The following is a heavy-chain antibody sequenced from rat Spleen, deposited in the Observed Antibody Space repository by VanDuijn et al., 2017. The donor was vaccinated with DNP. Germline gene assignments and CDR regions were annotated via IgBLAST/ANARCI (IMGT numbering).Heavy chain of an antibody. Sequence: EVQLVESGGGVVQPGKSLKLSCAASGFTFSDYNMAWVRQAPKKGLEWVATIIYDGSGTYHRDSVKGRFTISRDNAKSTLYLQMDSLRSEDTATYYFATEDYGYPFAYWGQGVMVTVSS. CDR1: GFTFSDYN. D-gene: IGHD1-6*01. V-gene: IGHV5S10*01. CDR3: ATEDYGYPFAY. J-gene: IGHJ2*01. CDR2: IIYDGSGT.